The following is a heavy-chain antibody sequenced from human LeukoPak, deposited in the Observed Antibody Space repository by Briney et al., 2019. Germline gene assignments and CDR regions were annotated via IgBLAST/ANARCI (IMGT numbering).Heavy chain of an antibody. CDR3: AKAGKSSTALDY. V-gene: IGHV3-30*18. J-gene: IGHJ4*02. CDR1: GFTFSDYY. D-gene: IGHD2-2*01. CDR2: ISYDGSNK. Sequence: GGSLRLSCAASGFTFSDYYMSWIRQAPGKGLEWVAVISYDGSNKYYADSVKGRFTISRDNSKNTLYLQMNSLRAEDTAVYYCAKAGKSSTALDYWGQGTLVTVSS.